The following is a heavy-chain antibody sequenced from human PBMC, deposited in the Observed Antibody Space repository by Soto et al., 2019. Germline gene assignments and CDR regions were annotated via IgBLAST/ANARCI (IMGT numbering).Heavy chain of an antibody. V-gene: IGHV4-59*01. CDR1: GGSISSYY. D-gene: IGHD3-9*01. Sequence: SETLSLTCTVSGGSISSYYWSWIRQPPGKGLEWIGYIYYSGSTNYNPSLKSRVTISVDTSKNQFSLKLSSVTAADTAVYYCARTPILRYFDWHLDYWGQGTLVTVSS. CDR2: IYYSGST. CDR3: ARTPILRYFDWHLDY. J-gene: IGHJ4*02.